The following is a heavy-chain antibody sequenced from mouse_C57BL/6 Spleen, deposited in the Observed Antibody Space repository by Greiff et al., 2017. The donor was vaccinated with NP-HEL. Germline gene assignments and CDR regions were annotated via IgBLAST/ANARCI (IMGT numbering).Heavy chain of an antibody. D-gene: IGHD2-5*01. J-gene: IGHJ4*01. CDR2: IYPGSGSP. V-gene: IGHV1-55*01. CDR3: ARRSNFFYAMDY. CDR1: GYTFTSYW. Sequence: VQLQQPGAELVKPGASVKMSCKASGYTFTSYWITWVKQRPGQGLEWIGEIYPGSGSPNYNETFKSKATLTVDTSSSTAYMQLSSLTSEYSAVYYCARRSNFFYAMDYWGQGTSVTVSS.